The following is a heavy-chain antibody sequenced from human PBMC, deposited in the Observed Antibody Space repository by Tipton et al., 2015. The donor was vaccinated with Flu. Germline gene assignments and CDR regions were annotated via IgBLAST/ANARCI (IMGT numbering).Heavy chain of an antibody. CDR3: ATFRGSTFDTYVMDA. V-gene: IGHV3-23*01. D-gene: IGHD2-15*01. CDR2: ISGGGSYT. J-gene: IGHJ6*02. CDR1: GFSFSTYA. Sequence: SLRLSCAASGFSFSTYAMSWVRQTPGKGLEWVSAISGGGSYTYYADSVKGRFTISRDNSNNTVYLQMNSLRAEDTALYYCATFRGSTFDTYVMDAWGQGTAVIVSS.